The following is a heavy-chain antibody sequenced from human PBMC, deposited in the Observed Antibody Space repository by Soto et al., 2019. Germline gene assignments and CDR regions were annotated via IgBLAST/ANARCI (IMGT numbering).Heavy chain of an antibody. J-gene: IGHJ4*02. CDR1: GYKVIDYC. V-gene: IGHV5-51*01. CDR3: ARSYGGEYYDSRSYYYDY. Sequence: PRETLKISCQGSGYKVIDYCIGWVRQGTGKGLEWMGGIYPGDFDRKYSPSFQGQVTISADKSITTAYLQWSSLKASDTAIYYCARSYGGEYYDSRSYYYDYWGQGTLVTVSS. CDR2: IYPGDFDR. D-gene: IGHD3-22*01.